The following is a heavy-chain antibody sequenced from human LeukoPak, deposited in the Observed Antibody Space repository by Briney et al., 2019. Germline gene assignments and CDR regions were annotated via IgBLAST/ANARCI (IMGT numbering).Heavy chain of an antibody. CDR1: GFTFINYA. Sequence: PGGSLRLSCAVSGFTFINYAIHWVRQAPGKGLEWVAVISSDGSNKYYANSVKSRFTISRDSSKNTLYLQMNNLGAEDTAVYFCARDTDYGGTSGWFDPWGQGTLVTVSS. CDR3: ARDTDYGGTSGWFDP. V-gene: IGHV3-30-3*01. CDR2: ISSDGSNK. D-gene: IGHD4-23*01. J-gene: IGHJ5*02.